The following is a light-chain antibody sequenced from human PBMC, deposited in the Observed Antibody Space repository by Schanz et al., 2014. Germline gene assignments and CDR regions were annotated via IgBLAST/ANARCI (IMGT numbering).Light chain of an antibody. Sequence: QSALTQPRSVSGSPGQSVTISCTGTSSDVGGYNHVSWYQQHPGKAPKLMIYDVSKRPSGVRDRFSGSKSGNTASLTISGLQAEDEADYYCSSYTTSSTLWVFGGGTKLTVL. CDR1: SSDVGGYNH. J-gene: IGLJ3*02. CDR3: SSYTTSSTLWV. V-gene: IGLV2-11*01. CDR2: DVS.